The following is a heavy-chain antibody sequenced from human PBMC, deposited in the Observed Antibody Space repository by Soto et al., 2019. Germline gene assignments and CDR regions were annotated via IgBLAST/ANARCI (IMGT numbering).Heavy chain of an antibody. D-gene: IGHD3-3*01. CDR3: ARWPRFYYYGMDV. Sequence: QVQLVQSGAEVKKPGSSVKVSCKASGGTFKNYAFNWVRQAPGQGLEWMGMIIPVFGTPNYAQKFQGRVTIAADESTGTAYMELNSLRSEDTAVYFCARWPRFYYYGMDVWGQGTTVTVSS. CDR1: GGTFKNYA. J-gene: IGHJ6*02. V-gene: IGHV1-69*18. CDR2: IIPVFGTP.